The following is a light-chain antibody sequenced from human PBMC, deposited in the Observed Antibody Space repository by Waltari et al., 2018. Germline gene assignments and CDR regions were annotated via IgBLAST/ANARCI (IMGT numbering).Light chain of an antibody. V-gene: IGKV3-15*01. CDR2: GAS. CDR1: QSVSSN. Sequence: IVMTQSPDTLSVSPGERASLSCRASQSVSSNLSWYQQKPGQAPRLLIYGASTRATAIPARFSGSGSGTEFTLTISSLQSEDFAVYYCQQYNNWPLYTFGQGTKLEIK. CDR3: QQYNNWPLYT. J-gene: IGKJ2*01.